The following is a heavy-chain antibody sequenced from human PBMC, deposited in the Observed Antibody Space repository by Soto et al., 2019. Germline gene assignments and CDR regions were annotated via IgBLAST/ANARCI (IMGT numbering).Heavy chain of an antibody. CDR2: INQDGSQK. D-gene: IGHD5-18*01. V-gene: IGHV3-7*01. Sequence: EVELVESGGGLVQPGGSLRLSCAASGFTFSHHWMGWVRQAPGKGLEWLATINQDGSQKYYVDSVKGRFTISRDNAQNSVYLQMNRLGAEDTAVYFWVGDYGYYVFEYWGQGTLVAVSS. CDR1: GFTFSHHW. J-gene: IGHJ4*02. CDR3: VGDYGYYVFEY.